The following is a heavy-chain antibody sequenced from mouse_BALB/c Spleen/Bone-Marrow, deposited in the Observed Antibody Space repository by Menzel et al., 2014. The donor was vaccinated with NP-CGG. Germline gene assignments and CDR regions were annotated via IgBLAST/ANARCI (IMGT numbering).Heavy chain of an antibody. Sequence: QVQLQQPGAELVRPGVSVKISCKGSGYTFTDYAMHWVKQSHAKSLEWIGVISTYYDDASYNQKFKGKATMTVDKSSSTAYMELARLTSEDSAIYYCARDYDYGFAYWGQGTLVTVSA. D-gene: IGHD2-4*01. CDR2: ISTYYDDA. CDR3: ARDYDYGFAY. CDR1: GYTFTDYA. J-gene: IGHJ3*01. V-gene: IGHV1S137*01.